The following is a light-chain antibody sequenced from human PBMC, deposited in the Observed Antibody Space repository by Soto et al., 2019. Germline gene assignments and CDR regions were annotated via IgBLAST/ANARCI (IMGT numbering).Light chain of an antibody. CDR1: ISDIGGYTY. Sequence: QSVLTQPASVSGSPGQSITISCTGTISDIGGYTYVSWYQQHPGKAPKVIIYDVRDRPSGVSNRFSGSKSGSTASLTISGLQAEDDADYYCCSYTSRYTYVFGTGNKVTVL. J-gene: IGLJ1*01. CDR3: CSYTSRYTYV. CDR2: DVR. V-gene: IGLV2-14*01.